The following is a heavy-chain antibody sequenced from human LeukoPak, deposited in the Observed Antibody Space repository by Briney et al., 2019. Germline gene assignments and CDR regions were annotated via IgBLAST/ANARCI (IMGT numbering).Heavy chain of an antibody. D-gene: IGHD4-11*01. J-gene: IGHJ4*02. V-gene: IGHV4-34*01. Sequence: PSETLSLTCAVYGGSFSGYYWSWLRQPPGKGLEWIGEINHGGSTNYNPSLKSRVTISVDTSKNQFSLKLSSVTAADTAVYYCAMIPLGTTVTLDYWGQGTLVTVSS. CDR3: AMIPLGTTVTLDY. CDR2: INHGGST. CDR1: GGSFSGYY.